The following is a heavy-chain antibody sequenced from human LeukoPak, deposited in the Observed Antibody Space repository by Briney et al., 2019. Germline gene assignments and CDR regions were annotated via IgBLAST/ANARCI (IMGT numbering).Heavy chain of an antibody. CDR1: GFTFSSYG. J-gene: IGHJ4*02. V-gene: IGHV3-30*02. Sequence: GGSLRLSCAASGFTFSSYGMHWVRQAPGKGLEWVAFIRYDGSNKYYADSVKGRFTISRDNSKNTLYLQMNSLRAEDTAAYYCAKDWGSSFSLDYWGQGTLVTVSS. CDR2: IRYDGSNK. CDR3: AKDWGSSFSLDY. D-gene: IGHD6-6*01.